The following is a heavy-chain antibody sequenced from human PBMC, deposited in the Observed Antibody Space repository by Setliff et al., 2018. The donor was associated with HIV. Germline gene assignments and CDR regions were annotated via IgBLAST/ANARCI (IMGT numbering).Heavy chain of an antibody. CDR1: GYTFSDYD. J-gene: IGHJ3*01. V-gene: IGHV7-4-1*02. Sequence: EASVKVSCKASGYTFSDYDVAWVRQAPGQGLEWMGWISPETRDPTYAQGFRGRFVFSLDTSVNTAYLQISNLRSEDTAIYYCARGTGLADVWGQGTMVTVSS. CDR3: ARGTGLADV. D-gene: IGHD3-16*01. CDR2: ISPETRDP.